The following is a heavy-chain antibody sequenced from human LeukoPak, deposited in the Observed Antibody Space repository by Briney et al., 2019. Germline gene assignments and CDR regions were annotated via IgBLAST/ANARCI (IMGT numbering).Heavy chain of an antibody. CDR3: AKGPNWNDPLIDY. CDR2: ISGSGGST. D-gene: IGHD1-1*01. J-gene: IGHJ4*02. Sequence: PGGSLRLSCAASGFTFSSYGMSWVRQAPGKGLEWVSAISGSGGSTYYADSVKGRFTISRDNSKNTLYLQMSSLRAEDTAVYYCAKGPNWNDPLIDYWGQGTLVTVSS. V-gene: IGHV3-23*01. CDR1: GFTFSSYG.